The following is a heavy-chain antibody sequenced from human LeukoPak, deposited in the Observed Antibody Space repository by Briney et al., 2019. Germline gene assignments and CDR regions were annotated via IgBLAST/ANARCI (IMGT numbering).Heavy chain of an antibody. CDR2: IKQDGSEK. CDR1: GFTFSSYW. CDR3: ARETQLWSPITMIEVPRLDY. V-gene: IGHV3-7*01. J-gene: IGHJ4*02. D-gene: IGHD3-22*01. Sequence: GGSLRLSCAASGFTFSSYWMSWVRQAPGKGLEWVANIKQDGSEKYYVDSVKGRFTISRDNAKNSLYLQMNSLRAEDTAVYYCARETQLWSPITMIEVPRLDYWGQGTLVTVSS.